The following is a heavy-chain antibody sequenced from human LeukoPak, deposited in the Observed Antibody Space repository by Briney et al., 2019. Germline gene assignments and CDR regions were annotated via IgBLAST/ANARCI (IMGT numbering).Heavy chain of an antibody. CDR1: GFSFSGYW. J-gene: IGHJ4*02. Sequence: GGSLRLSCAVSGFSFSGYWMAWVRQAPGKGLEWVANIKHDGSVKYYVDSVKGRFTISRDNAMQSLYLQMNSLRAEDTAVYYCAGGVSYWGRGTLVTVSS. CDR2: IKHDGSVK. V-gene: IGHV3-7*04. CDR3: AGGVSY.